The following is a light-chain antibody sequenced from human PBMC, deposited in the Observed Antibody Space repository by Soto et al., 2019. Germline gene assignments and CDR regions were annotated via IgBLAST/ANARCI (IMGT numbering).Light chain of an antibody. CDR3: SSYTASGTPV. CDR1: SSDVGGYNY. Sequence: QSDLTQPASVSGSPGQSITISCTGTSSDVGGYNYLSWYQQHPGKAPKVMIYEVSNRPSGVSNRFSGSKSGNTASLTISGRQAEDEAEYFCSSYTASGTPVFGGGTKLTVL. CDR2: EVS. V-gene: IGLV2-14*01. J-gene: IGLJ3*02.